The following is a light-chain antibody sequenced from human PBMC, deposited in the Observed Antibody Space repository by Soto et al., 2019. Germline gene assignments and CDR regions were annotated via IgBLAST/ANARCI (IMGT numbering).Light chain of an antibody. CDR3: QQYSSWPPWT. V-gene: IGKV3-15*01. CDR1: QSVISN. Sequence: EIGMTQSPATLSVSPGERATLSCRASQSVISNLVWYQQKPGQAPRLLIYGASARATGIPARFSGSGSGTEFTLTISSLESEDSAVYYCQQYSSWPPWTFGQGTKVEIK. J-gene: IGKJ1*01. CDR2: GAS.